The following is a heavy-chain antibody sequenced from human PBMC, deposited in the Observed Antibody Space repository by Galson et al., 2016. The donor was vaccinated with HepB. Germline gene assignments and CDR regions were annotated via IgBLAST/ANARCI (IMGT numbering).Heavy chain of an antibody. CDR1: GFTFSKYA. D-gene: IGHD2-21*02. CDR2: ISSDGNNE. CDR3: AKVDCGGDCKRFDY. Sequence: SLRLSCAASGFTFSKYAMHWVRQAPGKGLEWVAVISSDGNNEYYADSVKGRFTISRDNSKNTLDLQMSSLRAEDTALYYCAKVDCGGDCKRFDYWGQGTLVTVSS. V-gene: IGHV3-30*04. J-gene: IGHJ4*02.